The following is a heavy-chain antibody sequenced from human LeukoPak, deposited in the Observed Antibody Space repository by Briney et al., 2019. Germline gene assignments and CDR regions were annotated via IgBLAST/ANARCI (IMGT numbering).Heavy chain of an antibody. CDR3: ARGQGHNIERLDY. Sequence: GGSLRLSCAASGFSFSKHGMHWVRQAPREGVEWVAVIWFDGSAKYYADSVKGRFSISRDNSRSTLYLQLNSLRPEDTAVYFCARGQGHNIERLDYWGQGTLVTVSS. CDR1: GFSFSKHG. V-gene: IGHV3-33*01. CDR2: IWFDGSAK. D-gene: IGHD2/OR15-2a*01. J-gene: IGHJ4*02.